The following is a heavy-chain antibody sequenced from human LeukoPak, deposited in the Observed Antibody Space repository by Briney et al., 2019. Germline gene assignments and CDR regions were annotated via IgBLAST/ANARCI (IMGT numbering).Heavy chain of an antibody. CDR1: GFTFSSYS. Sequence: PGGSLRLSCAASGFTFSSYSMNWVRQAPGKGLEWVSYISSSSSTIYYADSVKGRFTISRDNAKNSLYLQMNSLRAEDTAVYYCARDWGSLGFPLWGQGTLVTVSS. CDR3: ARDWGSLGFPL. CDR2: ISSSSSTI. J-gene: IGHJ4*02. D-gene: IGHD3-16*01. V-gene: IGHV3-48*01.